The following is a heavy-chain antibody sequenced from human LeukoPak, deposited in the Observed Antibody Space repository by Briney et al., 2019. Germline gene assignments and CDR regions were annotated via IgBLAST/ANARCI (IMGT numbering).Heavy chain of an antibody. CDR3: ARPLYDFWSGSYFYFDS. D-gene: IGHD3-3*01. J-gene: IGHJ4*02. CDR1: GGSFSGYY. V-gene: IGHV4-34*01. CDR2: INHSGST. Sequence: SETLSLTCAVYGGSFSGYYWSWIRQPPGKGLEWIGEINHSGSTNYNPSLKSRVTISVDTSKNQFSLKLSSVTAADTAVYYCARPLYDFWSGSYFYFDSWGQGTLVTVSS.